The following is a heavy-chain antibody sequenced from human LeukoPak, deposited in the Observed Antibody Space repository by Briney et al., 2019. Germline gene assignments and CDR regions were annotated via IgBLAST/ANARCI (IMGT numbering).Heavy chain of an antibody. V-gene: IGHV1-18*04. J-gene: IGHJ6*04. CDR1: GYTFTSYG. CDR2: ISAYNGNT. D-gene: IGHD2-2*01. Sequence: ASVKVSCKASGYTFTSYGISWVRQAPGQGLEWMGWISAYNGNTNYAQKLQGRVTMTTDTSTSTAYMELRSLRSEDTAVYYCATGGLCSSTSCYAGIYYYGMDVWGKGTTVTVSS. CDR3: ATGGLCSSTSCYAGIYYYGMDV.